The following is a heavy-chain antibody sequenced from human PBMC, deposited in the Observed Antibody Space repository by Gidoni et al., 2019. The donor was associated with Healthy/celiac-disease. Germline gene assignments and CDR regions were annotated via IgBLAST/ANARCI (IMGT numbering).Heavy chain of an antibody. J-gene: IGHJ4*02. CDR2: IKQDGSEK. V-gene: IGHV3-7*01. D-gene: IGHD3-9*01. CDR3: ARDRVLRYFDWLSSALFDY. Sequence: EVQLVESGGGLVQPGGSLRLSCAASGFTFSSYWMSWVRQAPGKGLEWVANIKQDGSEKYYVDSVKGRFTISRDNAKNSLYLQMNSLRAEDTAVYYCARDRVLRYFDWLSSALFDYWGQGTLVTVSS. CDR1: GFTFSSYW.